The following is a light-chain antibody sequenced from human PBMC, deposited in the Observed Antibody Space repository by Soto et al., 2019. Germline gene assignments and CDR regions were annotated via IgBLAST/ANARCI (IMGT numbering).Light chain of an antibody. V-gene: IGKV1-27*01. CDR1: QGISNF. CDR2: AAS. J-gene: IGKJ5*01. CDR3: QKYSSVIT. Sequence: DIQMTQSPSSLSASVGDRVTITCRASQGISNFLAWYQQKPGKIPKRLISAASTLQSGVPSRFSGSGSGTDFTLIITSLQPDDVVTYYCQKYSSVITFGQGTRLEIK.